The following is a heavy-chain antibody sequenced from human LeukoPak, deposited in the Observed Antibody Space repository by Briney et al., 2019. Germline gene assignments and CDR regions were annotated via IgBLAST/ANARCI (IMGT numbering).Heavy chain of an antibody. CDR1: GFTFSSYG. Sequence: GRSLRLSCAASGFTFSSYGMHWVRQAPGKGLEWVAVIWYDGSNKYYADSVKGRFTISRDNSKNTLYLQMNSLRAEDTAVYYCAKDNGWQQLVPDWFDPWGQGTLVTVSS. CDR3: AKDNGWQQLVPDWFDP. D-gene: IGHD6-13*01. V-gene: IGHV3-33*06. CDR2: IWYDGSNK. J-gene: IGHJ5*02.